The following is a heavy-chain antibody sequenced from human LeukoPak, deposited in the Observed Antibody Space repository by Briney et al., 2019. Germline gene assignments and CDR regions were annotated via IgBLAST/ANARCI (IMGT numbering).Heavy chain of an antibody. Sequence: GGSLRLSCAASGLTFSSYSMNWVRQAPGKGLEWVSSISSSSSYKYYADSVKGRFTISRDNAKNSLYLQMNSLRAEDTAVYYCARDRGYYYYYMDVWGKGTTVTVSS. V-gene: IGHV3-21*01. CDR2: ISSSSSYK. J-gene: IGHJ6*03. CDR1: GLTFSSYS. D-gene: IGHD3-10*01. CDR3: ARDRGYYYYYMDV.